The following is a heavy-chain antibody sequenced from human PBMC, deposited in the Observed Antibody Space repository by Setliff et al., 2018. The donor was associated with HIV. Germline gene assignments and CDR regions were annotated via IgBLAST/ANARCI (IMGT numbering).Heavy chain of an antibody. CDR3: ARGSCSGCYLSDY. V-gene: IGHV1-3*01. CDR2: INAGDDNT. Sequence: ASVKVSCKAFGYTFSINAIHWVRQAPGQRLEWMGYINAGDDNTRYSEKFQGRVTTTRDTSANTAYMELSSLRSEDTAVYYCARGSCSGCYLSDYWGLGTLVTVSS. CDR1: GYTFSINA. D-gene: IGHD6-19*01. J-gene: IGHJ4*02.